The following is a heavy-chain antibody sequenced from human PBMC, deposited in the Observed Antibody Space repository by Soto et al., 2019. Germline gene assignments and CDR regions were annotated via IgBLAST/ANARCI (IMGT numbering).Heavy chain of an antibody. V-gene: IGHV1-69*02. CDR3: ARYRGGNRRANDAFDI. J-gene: IGHJ3*02. CDR2: IIPILGIA. CDR1: GGTFSSYT. D-gene: IGHD2-15*01. Sequence: QVQLVHSGAEVKKPGSSVTVSCKASGGTFSSYTISWVRQAPGQGLEWMGRIIPILGIANYAQKFQGRVTITADKSTSTAYMELSSLRSEDTAVYYCARYRGGNRRANDAFDIWGQGTMVTVSS.